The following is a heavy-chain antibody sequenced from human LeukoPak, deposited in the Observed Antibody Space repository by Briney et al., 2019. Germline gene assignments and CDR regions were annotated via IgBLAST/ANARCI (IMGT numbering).Heavy chain of an antibody. J-gene: IGHJ4*02. CDR2: IYSGGTT. CDR3: ARNSGWYGVS. V-gene: IGHV3-53*01. Sequence: GGSLRLSCAVSGFTVSGNYMSWVRHAPGRGLEWVSLIYSGGTTYYADSVMGRFTISRDNSKNTLYLQLNSLSADDTAVYYCARNSGWYGVSWGQGTLVTVSS. CDR1: GFTVSGNY. D-gene: IGHD6-19*01.